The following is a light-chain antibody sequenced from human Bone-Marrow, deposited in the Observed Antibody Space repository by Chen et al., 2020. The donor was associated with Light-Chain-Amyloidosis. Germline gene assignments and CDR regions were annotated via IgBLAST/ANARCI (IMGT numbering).Light chain of an antibody. V-gene: IGLV2-14*01. CDR3: SSYTITNTLV. CDR1: SSDVGGDNH. Sequence: QSALTQPASVSGSPGQSITISCPGTSSDVGGDNHVSWYQQHPDKAPKLMIYEVTNRPSWVPDRFSGSKSDTTASLTISGLQTEDEADYFCSSYTITNTLVFGSGTRVTVL. J-gene: IGLJ1*01. CDR2: EVT.